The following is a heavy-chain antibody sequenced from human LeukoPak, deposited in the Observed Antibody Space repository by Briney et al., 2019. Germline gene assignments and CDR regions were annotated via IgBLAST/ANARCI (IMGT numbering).Heavy chain of an antibody. CDR2: IYYSGST. Sequence: SETLSLTCSVSDGSISSYYWSWIRQPPGKGLEWIGYIYYSGSTTYNPSLKSRVTISVDTSKNQFSLKLSSVTAADTAVYYCARDKEVRGVYYYYGMDVWGQGTTVTVSS. V-gene: IGHV4-59*12. CDR1: DGSISSYY. J-gene: IGHJ6*02. D-gene: IGHD3-10*01. CDR3: ARDKEVRGVYYYYGMDV.